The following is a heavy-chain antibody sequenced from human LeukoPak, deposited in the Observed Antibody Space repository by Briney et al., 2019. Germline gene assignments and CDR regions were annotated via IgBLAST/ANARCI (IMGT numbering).Heavy chain of an antibody. CDR3: AGGRFCSGGNCFLGRYGMDV. CDR2: IYFSGYV. D-gene: IGHD2-15*01. V-gene: IGHV4-39*01. Sequence: SETLSLTCTVSGGSISYSSYLWGWIRQPPGQGLEWIGCIYFSGYVYYTPSLRSRLTISDDTSKNQFPLKVTSVTAADAAVYYCAGGRFCSGGNCFLGRYGMDVWGRGTTVTVSS. J-gene: IGHJ6*02. CDR1: GGSISYSSYL.